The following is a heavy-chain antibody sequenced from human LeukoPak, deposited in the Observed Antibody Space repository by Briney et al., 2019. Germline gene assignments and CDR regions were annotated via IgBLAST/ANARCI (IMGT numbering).Heavy chain of an antibody. V-gene: IGHV4-61*02. CDR3: ARESDLSNYDRTDY. CDR2: IYSSGST. CDR1: GYSISSGYY. D-gene: IGHD4/OR15-4a*01. Sequence: SETLSLTCAVSGYSISSGYYWSWIRQPAGKGLEWIGRIYSSGSTTYNPTLQSRVTISADTSRNQLSLKLYSVTAADSAMYYCARESDLSNYDRTDYWGQGTLVTVSS. J-gene: IGHJ4*02.